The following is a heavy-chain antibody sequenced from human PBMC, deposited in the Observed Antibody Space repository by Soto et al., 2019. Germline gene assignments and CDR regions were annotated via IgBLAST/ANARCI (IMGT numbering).Heavy chain of an antibody. D-gene: IGHD2-2*01. V-gene: IGHV3-23*01. J-gene: IGHJ4*02. CDR1: GFTCSSYA. Sequence: GGSLRLPCAASGFTCSSYAMSWFRQAPGKGLEWVSAFSGSGGSTYYADSVKGRFTISRANSKNTLYLQMNSLRGEDTAVYYCAKVERGYCRSASCYAPQYYFDRWGQGTRVTVAS. CDR2: FSGSGGST. CDR3: AKVERGYCRSASCYAPQYYFDR.